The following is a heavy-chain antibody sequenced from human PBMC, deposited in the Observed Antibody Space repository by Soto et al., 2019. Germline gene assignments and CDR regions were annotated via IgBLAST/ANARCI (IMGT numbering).Heavy chain of an antibody. J-gene: IGHJ5*02. CDR1: SGSFSSYY. CDR3: SRVIDPHKGGRT. Sequence: QVQLQQWGAGLLKPSETLSLTCAVHSGSFSSYYCTWTRQPPGKGLEWIGEIHPSRDTDYNPFLSHRVTIPLYTSRSQFSLRLTSVTAPDSALYFCSRVIDPHKGGRTWGQGTLFTVSS. D-gene: IGHD2-21*01. CDR2: IHPSRDT. V-gene: IGHV4-34*02.